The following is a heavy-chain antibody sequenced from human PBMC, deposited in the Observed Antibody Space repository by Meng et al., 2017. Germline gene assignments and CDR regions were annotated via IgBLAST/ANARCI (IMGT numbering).Heavy chain of an antibody. J-gene: IGHJ4*02. V-gene: IGHV6-1*01. Sequence: QVPLQQSGPGLANPPHTLSLTCGIPRDSVASNSAAWNWIRQSPSRGLEWLGRTYYRSKWYNDYAVSVKSRITINPDTSKNQFSLQLNSVTPEDTAVYYCARGVVYAISYFDYWGQGTLVTVSS. CDR2: TYYRSKWYN. D-gene: IGHD2-8*02. CDR3: ARGVVYAISYFDY. CDR1: RDSVASNSAA.